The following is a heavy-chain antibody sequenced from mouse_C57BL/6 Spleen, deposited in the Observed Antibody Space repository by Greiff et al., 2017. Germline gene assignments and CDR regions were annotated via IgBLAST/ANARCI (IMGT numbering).Heavy chain of an antibody. Sequence: VKLQQSGAELARPGASVKMSCKASGYTFTSYTMHWVKQRPGQGLEWIGYINPSSGYTKYNQKFKDKATLTADKSSSTAYMQLSSLTSEDSAVYYCARGTVVAYYFDYWGQGTTLTVSS. CDR2: INPSSGYT. CDR1: GYTFTSYT. D-gene: IGHD1-1*01. CDR3: ARGTVVAYYFDY. J-gene: IGHJ2*01. V-gene: IGHV1-4*01.